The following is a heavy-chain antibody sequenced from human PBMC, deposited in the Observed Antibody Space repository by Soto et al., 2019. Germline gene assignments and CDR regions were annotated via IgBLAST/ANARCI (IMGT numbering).Heavy chain of an antibody. CDR1: GFTFSSYA. D-gene: IGHD6-19*01. J-gene: IGHJ1*01. Sequence: GESLKISCAASGFTFSSYAMSWVRQAPGKGLEWVSGISGSGDSTYYADSVKGRFTISRDNSKNTLYLQMNSLRAEDTAVYYCAKGVPGIAVAGTGYFQHWGQGTLVTV. CDR3: AKGVPGIAVAGTGYFQH. V-gene: IGHV3-23*01. CDR2: ISGSGDST.